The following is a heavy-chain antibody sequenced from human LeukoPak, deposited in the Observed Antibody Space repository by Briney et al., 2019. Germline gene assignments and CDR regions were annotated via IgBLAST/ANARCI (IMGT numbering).Heavy chain of an antibody. CDR1: GFTFSNAW. J-gene: IGHJ3*02. V-gene: IGHV3-74*01. Sequence: GGSLRLSCAASGFTFSNAWMSWVRQAPGKGLVWVSRINSDGSSTSYADSVKGRFTISRDNAKNTLYLQMNSLRAEDTAVYYCAREGRGYSYGNAFDIWGQGTMVTVSS. CDR3: AREGRGYSYGNAFDI. D-gene: IGHD5-18*01. CDR2: INSDGSST.